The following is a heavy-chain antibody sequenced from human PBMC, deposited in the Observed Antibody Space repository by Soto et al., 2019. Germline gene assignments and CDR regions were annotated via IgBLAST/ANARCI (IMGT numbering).Heavy chain of an antibody. CDR1: GGTFSSYA. V-gene: IGHV1-69*13. CDR3: ARDILMATITSDYYYGMDV. J-gene: IGHJ6*02. Sequence: SVKVSCKASGGTFSSYAISWVRQAPGQGLEWMGGIIPIFGTANYAQKFQGRVTITADESTSTAYMELSSLRSEDTAVYYCARDILMATITSDYYYGMDVWGQGTTVTVSS. CDR2: IIPIFGTA. D-gene: IGHD5-12*01.